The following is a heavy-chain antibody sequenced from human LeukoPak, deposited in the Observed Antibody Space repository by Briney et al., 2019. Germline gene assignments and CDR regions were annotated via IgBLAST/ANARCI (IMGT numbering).Heavy chain of an antibody. CDR1: GGTFSSYA. Sequence: SVKVSCKASGGTFSSYAFSWVRQAPGQGLEWMGGIIPIFGTANYAQKFQGRVTITADESTSTAYMELSSLRSEDTAVYYCARGRPGYGDYVVRGQGTLVTVSS. V-gene: IGHV1-69*13. CDR2: IIPIFGTA. D-gene: IGHD4-17*01. CDR3: ARGRPGYGDYVV. J-gene: IGHJ4*02.